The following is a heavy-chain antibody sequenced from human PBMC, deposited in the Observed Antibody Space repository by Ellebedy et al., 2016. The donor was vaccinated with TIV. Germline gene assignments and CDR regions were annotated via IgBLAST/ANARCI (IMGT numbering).Heavy chain of an antibody. V-gene: IGHV4-28*01. CDR2: IYYTGST. CDR3: ATKPNGDYYFDY. Sequence: MPSETLSLTCTVSGYSISSDYWWAWIRPPPGKGLEWIGYIYYTGSTYYSPSLKSRVTMSVDTSKTQFSLHLNSLTAVDTAVYYCATKPNGDYYFDYWGQGTLVTVSS. J-gene: IGHJ4*02. D-gene: IGHD7-27*01. CDR1: GYSISSDYW.